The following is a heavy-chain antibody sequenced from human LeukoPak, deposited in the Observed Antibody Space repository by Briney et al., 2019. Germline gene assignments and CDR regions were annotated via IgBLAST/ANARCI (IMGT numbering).Heavy chain of an antibody. D-gene: IGHD3-3*01. V-gene: IGHV3-30-3*01. CDR3: ASASPRITIFGVVPGLPYYMDV. CDR2: ISYDGNNK. CDR1: GFTFSSYF. J-gene: IGHJ6*03. Sequence: GGSLRLSCAASGFTFSSYFMHWVRQAPGKGLEWVAIISYDGNNKYYADSVKGRFTFSRDNSKNTLYLQMNSLTTEDTAVYYCASASPRITIFGVVPGLPYYMDVWGKGTTVTVSS.